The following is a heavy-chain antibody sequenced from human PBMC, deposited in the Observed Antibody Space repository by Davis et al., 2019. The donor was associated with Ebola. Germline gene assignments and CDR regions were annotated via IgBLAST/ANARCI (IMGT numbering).Heavy chain of an antibody. CDR2: INPNSGGT. J-gene: IGHJ3*02. Sequence: ASVKVSCKASGYTFTGYYMHWVRQAPGQGLEWMGWINPNSGGTNYAQKFQGRVTMTRDTSISTAYMELSSLRSEDTAVYYCARVVPGTQVAFDIWGQGTMVTVSS. V-gene: IGHV1-2*02. CDR1: GYTFTGYY. D-gene: IGHD1-1*01. CDR3: ARVVPGTQVAFDI.